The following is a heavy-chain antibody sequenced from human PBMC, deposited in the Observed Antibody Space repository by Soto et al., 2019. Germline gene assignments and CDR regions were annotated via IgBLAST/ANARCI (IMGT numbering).Heavy chain of an antibody. CDR3: ARERSVGYCITTTCPKPFYYYAMDV. Sequence: QVQLVQPGAEVKKPGSSLKVSCKPSGGTFTNYAFSWVRQAPGQGLEWMGGIIPIFGTPDYAQNFQGRVTITADESTRTASMELSSLRSDDTAVYYCARERSVGYCITTTCPKPFYYYAMDVWGQGTTVTVSS. D-gene: IGHD2-2*01. V-gene: IGHV1-69*12. CDR2: IIPIFGTP. J-gene: IGHJ6*02. CDR1: GGTFTNYA.